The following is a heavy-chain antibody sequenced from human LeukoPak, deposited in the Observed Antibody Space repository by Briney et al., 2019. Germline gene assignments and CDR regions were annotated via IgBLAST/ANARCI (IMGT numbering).Heavy chain of an antibody. D-gene: IGHD3-22*01. CDR1: GGSFSGYY. CDR3: ARRSRYYYDSSGPSYFDY. J-gene: IGHJ4*02. CDR2: INHSGST. V-gene: IGHV4-34*01. Sequence: SETLSLTCAVYGGSFSGYYWSWIRQPPGKGLEWIGEINHSGSTNYNPSLKSRVTISVDTSENQFSLKLSSVTAADTAVYYCARRSRYYYDSSGPSYFDYWGQGTLVTVSS.